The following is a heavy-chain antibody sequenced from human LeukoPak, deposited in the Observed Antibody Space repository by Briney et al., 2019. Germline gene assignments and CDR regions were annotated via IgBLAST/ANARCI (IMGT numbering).Heavy chain of an antibody. J-gene: IGHJ6*03. V-gene: IGHV1-69*06. D-gene: IGHD3-3*01. CDR2: IIPIFGTA. CDR3: ASITIFGVVTEYYYYMDV. CDR1: GGTFSSYA. Sequence: WASVKVSCEASGGTFSSYAISWVPQAPGQGLEWMGGIIPIFGTANYAQKFQGRVTITADKSTSTAYMELSSLRSEDTAVYYCASITIFGVVTEYYYYMDVWGKGTTVTVSS.